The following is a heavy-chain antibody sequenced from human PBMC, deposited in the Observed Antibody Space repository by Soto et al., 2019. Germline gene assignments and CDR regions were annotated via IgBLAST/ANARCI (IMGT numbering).Heavy chain of an antibody. Sequence: GGSLRLSCAASGFTFSSYAMSWVRQAPGKGLEWVSAISGSGGSTYYADSVKCRFTISRDNSKNTLYLQMNSLRAEDTAVYYCAKDYDILTGYKDYFDYWGQGTLVTVSS. J-gene: IGHJ4*02. CDR3: AKDYDILTGYKDYFDY. V-gene: IGHV3-23*01. D-gene: IGHD3-9*01. CDR1: GFTFSSYA. CDR2: ISGSGGST.